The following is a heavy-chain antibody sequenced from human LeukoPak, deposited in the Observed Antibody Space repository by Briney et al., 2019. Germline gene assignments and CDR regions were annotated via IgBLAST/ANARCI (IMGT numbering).Heavy chain of an antibody. V-gene: IGHV3-11*01. CDR1: GFTFSDYY. J-gene: IGHJ4*02. Sequence: GGSLRLSCAVSGFTFSDYYMSWIRQAPGKGLEWVSYISSGGSTISHADSVKGRFTISRDNAENSLYLQMNSLRAEDTAVHYCARGAAAGRCFDYWGQGTLVTVSS. CDR3: ARGAAAGRCFDY. CDR2: ISSGGSTI. D-gene: IGHD6-13*01.